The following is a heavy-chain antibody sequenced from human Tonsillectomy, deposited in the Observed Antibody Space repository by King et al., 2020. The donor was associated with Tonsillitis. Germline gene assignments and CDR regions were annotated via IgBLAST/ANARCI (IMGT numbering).Heavy chain of an antibody. D-gene: IGHD6-19*01. CDR1: GFTFTRSW. CDR2: IKQDGSER. V-gene: IGHV3-7*03. Sequence: DVQLVESGGGLVQPGGSLRLSCAASGFTFTRSWMSWVRQAPGKGLQWVANIKQDGSERHYVAAVRGRFTISRDNANNSLYLQMNNLGADDTAVYYCTRETPTEKAGIDYWGQGTLVTVSS. J-gene: IGHJ4*02. CDR3: TRETPTEKAGIDY.